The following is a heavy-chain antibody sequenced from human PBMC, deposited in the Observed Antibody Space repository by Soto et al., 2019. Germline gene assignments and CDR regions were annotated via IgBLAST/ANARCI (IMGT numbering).Heavy chain of an antibody. J-gene: IGHJ4*02. CDR2: IYWADDK. V-gene: IGHV2-5*02. CDR1: GFSLSSTRLA. Sequence: QITLKESGPTLVKPTQTLTLTCTFSGFSLSSTRLAVGWIRQPPGKVLEGLALIYWADDKRYSPFLKSRLTITKDTSKNQVVLTMSNMDPVDTARYYCAHIVVAGLGYYFDYWGQGTLVTVSS. CDR3: AHIVVAGLGYYFDY. D-gene: IGHD6-19*01.